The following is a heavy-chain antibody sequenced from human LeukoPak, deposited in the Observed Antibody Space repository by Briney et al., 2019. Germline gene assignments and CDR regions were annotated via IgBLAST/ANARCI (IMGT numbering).Heavy chain of an antibody. CDR3: ATGSMTTLDV. V-gene: IGHV4-31*03. D-gene: IGHD2/OR15-2a*01. Sequence: PPETLSLTCTVSGGSISSGGYYWSWIRQHPGKGLEWIGYIYYSGSTYYNPSLKSRVTISVDTSKNQFSLKLSSVTAADTAVYYCATGSMTTLDVWGKGTTVTVSS. CDR1: GGSISSGGYY. J-gene: IGHJ6*04. CDR2: IYYSGST.